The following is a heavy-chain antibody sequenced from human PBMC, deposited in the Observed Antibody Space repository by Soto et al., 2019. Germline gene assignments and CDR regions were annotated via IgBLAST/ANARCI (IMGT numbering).Heavy chain of an antibody. Sequence: QVQLVQSGAEVKKPGSSVKVSCKASGGTFSSYTISWVRQAPGQGLEWMGRIIPILGIANYAQKFQGRVTITADKSTSTAYMELSSLRSEDTAEYYCARGGGGSGWYNFDYWGQGTLVTVSS. V-gene: IGHV1-69*02. CDR3: ARGGGGSGWYNFDY. CDR2: IIPILGIA. CDR1: GGTFSSYT. J-gene: IGHJ4*02. D-gene: IGHD6-19*01.